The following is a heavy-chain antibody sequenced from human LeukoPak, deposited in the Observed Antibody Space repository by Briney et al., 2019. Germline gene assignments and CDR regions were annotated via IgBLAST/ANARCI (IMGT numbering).Heavy chain of an antibody. CDR1: GYTFTSYY. Sequence: ASVKVSCKASGYTFTSYYMHWVRQAPGQGLEWMGIINPSGGSTSYAQKFQGRVTMTRDTSTSTVYMELSSLRSEDTAMYYCARGFTAGGSGSHNWFDPWGQGTLVTVSS. D-gene: IGHD3-10*01. CDR3: ARGFTAGGSGSHNWFDP. V-gene: IGHV1-46*01. CDR2: INPSGGST. J-gene: IGHJ5*02.